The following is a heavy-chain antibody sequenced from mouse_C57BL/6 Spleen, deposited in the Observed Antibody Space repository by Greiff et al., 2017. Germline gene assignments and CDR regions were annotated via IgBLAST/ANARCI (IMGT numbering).Heavy chain of an antibody. D-gene: IGHD2-2*01. J-gene: IGHJ4*01. Sequence: VQLQQSGPELVKPGASVKISCKASGYAFSSSWMNWVKQRPGKGLEWIGRIYPGDGDTNYNGKFKGKATLTADKSSSTAYMQLSSLTSEDSAVYFCAREGGYDGYAMDYWGQGTSVTVSS. CDR3: AREGGYDGYAMDY. CDR2: IYPGDGDT. V-gene: IGHV1-82*01. CDR1: GYAFSSSW.